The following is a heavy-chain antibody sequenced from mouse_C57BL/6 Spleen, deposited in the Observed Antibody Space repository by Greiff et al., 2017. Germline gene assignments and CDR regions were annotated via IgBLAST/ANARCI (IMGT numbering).Heavy chain of an antibody. CDR1: GYAFSSYW. CDR2: IYPGDGDT. J-gene: IGHJ2*01. Sequence: QVQLQQSGAELVKPGASVKISCKASGYAFSSYWMNWVKQRPGKGLEWIGQIYPGDGDTNYNGKFKGKATLTADKSSSTAYMQLSSLTSEDSAVYFCARGGVITTPYFDYWGQGTTLTVSS. V-gene: IGHV1-80*01. D-gene: IGHD1-1*01. CDR3: ARGGVITTPYFDY.